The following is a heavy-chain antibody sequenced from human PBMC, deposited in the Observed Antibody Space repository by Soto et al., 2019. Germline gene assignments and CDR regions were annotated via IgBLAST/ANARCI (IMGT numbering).Heavy chain of an antibody. CDR2: IKGDGSTT. CDR3: AKNPGYYYDSTGYHFDY. Sequence: GGSLRLSCAASGFTFSSYWMHWVRQAPGKGLVWVARIKGDGSTTSYADSVKGRFTISRDNSKNTLYLQMNSLRAEDTAVYYCAKNPGYYYDSTGYHFDYWGQGTLVTVSS. V-gene: IGHV3-74*01. D-gene: IGHD3-22*01. CDR1: GFTFSSYW. J-gene: IGHJ4*02.